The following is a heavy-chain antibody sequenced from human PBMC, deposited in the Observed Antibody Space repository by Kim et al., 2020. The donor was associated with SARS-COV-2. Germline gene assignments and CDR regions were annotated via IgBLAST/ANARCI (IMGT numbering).Heavy chain of an antibody. V-gene: IGHV4-59*01. J-gene: IGHJ4*02. CDR2: VHYTGST. D-gene: IGHD1-26*01. CDR1: GGSISGYY. Sequence: SETLSLTCTVSGGSISGYYWTWIRQPPGKGLDWIGYVHYTGSTNYNPSLNSRLTISLDTSKNQFSLTLNSVTAADTAVYYCARAYRTYYGVDYWGQGTLVTVSS. CDR3: ARAYRTYYGVDY.